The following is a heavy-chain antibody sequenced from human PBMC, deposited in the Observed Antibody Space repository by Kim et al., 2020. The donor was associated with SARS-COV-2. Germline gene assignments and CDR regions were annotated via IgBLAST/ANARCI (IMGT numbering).Heavy chain of an antibody. CDR1: GGSISSGGYY. CDR3: ARGYCSGGSCYSGFDY. V-gene: IGHV4-31*03. Sequence: SETLSLTCTVSGGSISSGGYYWSWIRQHPGKGLEWIGYIYYSGSTYYNPSLKSRVTISVDTSKNQFSLKLSSVTAADTAVYYCARGYCSGGSCYSGFDYWGQGTLVTVSS. D-gene: IGHD2-15*01. CDR2: IYYSGST. J-gene: IGHJ4*02.